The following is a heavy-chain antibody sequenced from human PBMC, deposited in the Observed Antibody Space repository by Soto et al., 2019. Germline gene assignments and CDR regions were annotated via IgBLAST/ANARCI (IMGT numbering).Heavy chain of an antibody. Sequence: PGGSLRLSCAASGFTFSSYAMTWVRQAPGKGLEWVSAISVSGDSTYYADSVKGRFTISRDNSKNTMYLQMNSLRADDTAVYFCAKDSRTVMVSGPDYWGQGTLVTVSS. CDR2: ISVSGDST. V-gene: IGHV3-23*01. J-gene: IGHJ4*02. CDR3: AKDSRTVMVSGPDY. D-gene: IGHD5-18*01. CDR1: GFTFSSYA.